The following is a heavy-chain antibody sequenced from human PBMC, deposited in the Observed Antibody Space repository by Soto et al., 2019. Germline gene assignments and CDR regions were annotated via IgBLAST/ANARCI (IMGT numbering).Heavy chain of an antibody. CDR2: IYYSGNT. D-gene: IGHD2-15*01. Sequence: PSETLSLTGTVSGESISSGYQYWSWVRQAPGEGLEWIGFIYYSGNTYYNPSLNSRASMSVDTSNNQFSLKLNSVTAADTAVYYSARDAEYCNSVSCYPYNMDVWGQGTTVLFSS. J-gene: IGHJ6*03. CDR3: ARDAEYCNSVSCYPYNMDV. V-gene: IGHV4-30-4*01. CDR1: GESISSGYQY.